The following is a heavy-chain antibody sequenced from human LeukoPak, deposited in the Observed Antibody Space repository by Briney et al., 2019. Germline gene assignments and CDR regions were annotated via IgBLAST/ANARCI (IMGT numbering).Heavy chain of an antibody. CDR2: LSFDGSKE. D-gene: IGHD3-10*01. J-gene: IGHJ4*02. CDR1: GCTFSNYG. Sequence: GGSLRLSCAASGCTFSNYGLHWVRKAPGKGLGRVAVLSFDGSKESYADSVKGRFAIFRDNSKNPLYLQMNRLRSDDTAVYYCAKDRSPSMVRGLIVGYRHYWAQGTRVSVPS. V-gene: IGHV3-30*18. CDR3: AKDRSPSMVRGLIVGYRHY.